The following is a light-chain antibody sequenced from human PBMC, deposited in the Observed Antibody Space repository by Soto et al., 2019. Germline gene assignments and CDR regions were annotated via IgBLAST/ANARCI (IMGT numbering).Light chain of an antibody. Sequence: QSALTQPASVSGSPGQSITISCSGVSGDVGNYNLVSWYQQYPGKAPALLIYEDDKRPSGVSNRFSGSKSDSTASLTISGLQAEDEADYYCGSHAGDSNLVFGGGTKLTVL. J-gene: IGLJ3*02. V-gene: IGLV2-23*01. CDR1: SGDVGNYNL. CDR3: GSHAGDSNLV. CDR2: EDD.